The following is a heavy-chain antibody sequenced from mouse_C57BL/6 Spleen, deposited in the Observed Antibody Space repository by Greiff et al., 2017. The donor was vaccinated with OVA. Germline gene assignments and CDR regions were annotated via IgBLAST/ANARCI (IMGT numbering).Heavy chain of an antibody. CDR1: GFNITDYY. Sequence: EVQVVESGAELVKPGASVKLSCTASGFNITDYYMHWVKQRPEQGLEWLGRIDPEAGETKYAPKFQGKATITADTSSNTASLQLSSLTSEDTAVDYGARNYYGSSTGYCDVWGTGTTVTVSS. CDR2: IDPEAGET. V-gene: IGHV14-2*01. J-gene: IGHJ1*03. D-gene: IGHD1-1*01. CDR3: ARNYYGSSTGYCDV.